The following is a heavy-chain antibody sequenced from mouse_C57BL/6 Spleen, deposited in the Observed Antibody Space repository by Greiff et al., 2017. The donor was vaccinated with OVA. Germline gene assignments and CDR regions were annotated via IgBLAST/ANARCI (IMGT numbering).Heavy chain of an antibody. Sequence: QVQLKQSGAELVRPGASVTLSCKASGYTFTDYEMHWVKQTPVHGLEWIGAIDPETGGTAYNQKFKGKAILTADKSSSTAYMELRSLTSEDSAVYYCTNYYGSSHYAMDYWGQGTSVTVSS. V-gene: IGHV1-15*01. D-gene: IGHD1-1*01. CDR1: GYTFTDYE. CDR3: TNYYGSSHYAMDY. J-gene: IGHJ4*01. CDR2: IDPETGGT.